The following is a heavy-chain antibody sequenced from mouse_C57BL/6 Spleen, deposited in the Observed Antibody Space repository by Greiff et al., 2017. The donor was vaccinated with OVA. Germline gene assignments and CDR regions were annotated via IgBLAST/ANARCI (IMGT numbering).Heavy chain of an antibody. D-gene: IGHD1-1*01. CDR3: ARRGLLLRYLGYFDV. CDR1: GYTFTDYY. CDR2: INPYNGGT. Sequence: VQLQQSGPVLVKPGASVKMSCKASGYTFTDYYMNWVKQSHGKSLEWIGVINPYNGGTSFNQKFKGKATLTVDKSSSTAYMELNSLTSEDSAVYYCARRGLLLRYLGYFDVWGTGTTVTVSS. V-gene: IGHV1-19*01. J-gene: IGHJ1*03.